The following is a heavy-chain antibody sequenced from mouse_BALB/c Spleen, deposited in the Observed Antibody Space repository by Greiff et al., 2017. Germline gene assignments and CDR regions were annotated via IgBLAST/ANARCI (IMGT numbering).Heavy chain of an antibody. J-gene: IGHJ2*01. CDR3: ARADFDY. Sequence: EVQLVESGGGLVKPGGSLKLSCAASGFTFSDYYMYWVRQTPEKRLEWVATISDGGSYTYYPDSVKGRFTISRDNAKNNLYLQMSSLKSEDTAMFYGARADFDYWGQGTTLTVSS. CDR1: GFTFSDYY. V-gene: IGHV5-4*02. CDR2: ISDGGSYT.